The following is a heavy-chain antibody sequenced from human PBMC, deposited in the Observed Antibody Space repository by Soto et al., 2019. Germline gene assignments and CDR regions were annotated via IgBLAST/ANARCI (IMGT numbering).Heavy chain of an antibody. CDR3: ARDPVEQQLVLVNWFDP. V-gene: IGHV1-3*01. CDR2: INAGNGNT. D-gene: IGHD6-13*01. CDR1: GYTFTSYA. Sequence: ASVKVSCKASGYTFTSYAMHWVRQAPGQRFEWMGWINAGNGNTKYSQKFQGRVTITRDTSASTAYMELSSLRSEDTAVYYCARDPVEQQLVLVNWFDPWGQGTLVTVSS. J-gene: IGHJ5*02.